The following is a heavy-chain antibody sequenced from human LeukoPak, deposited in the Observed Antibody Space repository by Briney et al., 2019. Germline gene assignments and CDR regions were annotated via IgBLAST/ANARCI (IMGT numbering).Heavy chain of an antibody. D-gene: IGHD3-3*01. Sequence: PGGSLRLSCAASGFTFSSYAMSWVRQAPGKGLEWVSAISGSGGSTYYADSVKGRFTISRDNSKNTLYLQMNSLRAEDTAVYYCAKAGTDFWSGYYYYMDVWGKGTTVTVSS. CDR3: AKAGTDFWSGYYYYMDV. V-gene: IGHV3-23*01. J-gene: IGHJ6*03. CDR2: ISGSGGST. CDR1: GFTFSSYA.